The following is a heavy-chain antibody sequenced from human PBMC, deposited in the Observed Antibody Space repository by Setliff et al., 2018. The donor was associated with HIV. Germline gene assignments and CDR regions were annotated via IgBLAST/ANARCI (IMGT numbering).Heavy chain of an antibody. V-gene: IGHV1-3*01. CDR3: ARDDVSASGSYQDY. CDR2: IIPGRDYT. D-gene: IGHD6-13*01. CDR1: GYTFSKYV. Sequence: ASVKVSCKASGYTFSKYVIHWVRQAPGQRLEWMGYIIPGRDYTHYSQRFQDRVTITSDTSATTVYMELSSLTSEDTAVYYCARDDVSASGSYQDYWGQGTLVTVSS. J-gene: IGHJ4*02.